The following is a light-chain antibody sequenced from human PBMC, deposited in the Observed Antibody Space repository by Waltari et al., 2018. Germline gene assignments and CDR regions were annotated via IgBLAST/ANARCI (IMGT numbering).Light chain of an antibody. J-gene: IGKJ1*01. V-gene: IGKV3-15*01. Sequence: EIVMTQSPATLSVSPGERVTLSCRASRSFSSNLAWYQQRPGQAPRLLIYGVSTRATGVPARFSGSGSGTEFTLTITNMQSEDCAVYYCQQYNNWPRTFGQGTKVEIK. CDR3: QQYNNWPRT. CDR2: GVS. CDR1: RSFSSN.